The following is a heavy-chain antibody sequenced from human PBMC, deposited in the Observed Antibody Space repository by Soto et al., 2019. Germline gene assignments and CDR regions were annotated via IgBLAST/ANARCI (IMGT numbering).Heavy chain of an antibody. CDR3: ARDYLVVPHRVIDY. CDR1: GATLRTSI. Sequence: ASVKVSCNASGATLRTSIVHCVRHTPGQRLEWMGWIGAGNGETKYSESFQGRVTITTDRSTNTLYLQMNSLRAEDTAVYYCARDYLVVPHRVIDYWGQGTLVTVSS. CDR2: IGAGNGET. V-gene: IGHV1-3*01. D-gene: IGHD2-2*01. J-gene: IGHJ4*02.